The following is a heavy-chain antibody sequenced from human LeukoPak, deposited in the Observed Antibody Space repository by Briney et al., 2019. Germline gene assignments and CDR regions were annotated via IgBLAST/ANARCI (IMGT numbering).Heavy chain of an antibody. CDR1: GFTFSTYG. V-gene: IGHV3-30*02. J-gene: IGHJ6*03. CDR3: AKGDSGSYYYYMNV. Sequence: PGGSLRLSCAASGFTFSTYGMHWVRQAPGKGLEWMAFIEYDGSDKFYADSVRGRITISRDNSKNTLYLQMNGLKIEDTAVYFCAKGDSGSYYYYMNVWGKGTTVIVSS. D-gene: IGHD3-10*01. CDR2: IEYDGSDK.